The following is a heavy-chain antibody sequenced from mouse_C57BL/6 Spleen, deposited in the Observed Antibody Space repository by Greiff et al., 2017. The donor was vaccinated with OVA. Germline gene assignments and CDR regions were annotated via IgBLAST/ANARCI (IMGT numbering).Heavy chain of an antibody. CDR1: GYSFTDYN. D-gene: IGHD3-2*02. Sequence: LVESGPELVKPGASVKISCKASGYSFTDYNMNWVKQSNGKSLEWIGVINPNYGTTSYNPKFKGKATLTVDPSSSTAYMQLNRLTSEDSAVYDYERSASSGYDYFDYWGQGTTLTVSS. V-gene: IGHV1-39*01. CDR2: INPNYGTT. CDR3: ERSASSGYDYFDY. J-gene: IGHJ2*01.